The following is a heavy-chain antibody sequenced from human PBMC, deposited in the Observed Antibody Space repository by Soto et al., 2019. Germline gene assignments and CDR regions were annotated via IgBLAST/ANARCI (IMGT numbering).Heavy chain of an antibody. Sequence: QVQLVESGGGVVQPGRSLRLSCAASGFTFSSYGMHWVRQAPGKGLEWVAVIWYDGSDKYHADSVKGRFTISRDNSNNTLYLQMNSLRAEDSAVYYCAREPNGPHYGMDVWGQGTTVTVSS. CDR2: IWYDGSDK. D-gene: IGHD2-8*01. CDR3: AREPNGPHYGMDV. CDR1: GFTFSSYG. J-gene: IGHJ6*02. V-gene: IGHV3-33*01.